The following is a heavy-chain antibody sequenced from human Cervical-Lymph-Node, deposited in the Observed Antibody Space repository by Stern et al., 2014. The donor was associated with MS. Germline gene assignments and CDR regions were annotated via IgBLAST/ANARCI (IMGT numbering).Heavy chain of an antibody. Sequence: EQLVESGAEVKKPGASVKVSCKVSGYTLTDLSLHWVRQAPGKGLEWMGGFDPEDGETIYAQKFQGRVSLTEDTSTDTGYMELSSLRCEDTAVYYCATISGYYYGMDVWGQGTTVTVSS. CDR2: FDPEDGET. V-gene: IGHV1-24*01. J-gene: IGHJ6*02. D-gene: IGHD1-26*01. CDR3: ATISGYYYGMDV. CDR1: GYTLTDLS.